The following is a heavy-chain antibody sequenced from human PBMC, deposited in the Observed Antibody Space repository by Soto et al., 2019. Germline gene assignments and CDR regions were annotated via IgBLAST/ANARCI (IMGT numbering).Heavy chain of an antibody. Sequence: LRRSCAASGFTFTSYSMSCVREAPGQGVEWVSYITSKSTTIKYADSVKGRFTVSRDNAKNSLYLQLNSLRDEDTAVYYCAREMGACSDSSCYPGPYDSWGQGTLVTVSS. V-gene: IGHV3-48*02. CDR1: GFTFTSYS. CDR3: AREMGACSDSSCYPGPYDS. CDR2: ITSKSTTI. J-gene: IGHJ5*02. D-gene: IGHD3-16*01.